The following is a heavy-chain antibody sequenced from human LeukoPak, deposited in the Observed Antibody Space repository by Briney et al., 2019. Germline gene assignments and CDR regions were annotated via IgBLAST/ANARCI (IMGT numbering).Heavy chain of an antibody. CDR3: ARPPAAADTLSNWYFDL. CDR1: GFSFTGHW. CDR2: IYGGDSDT. J-gene: IGHJ2*01. D-gene: IGHD6-13*01. V-gene: IGHV5-51*01. Sequence: GESLKISCKGSGFSFTGHWIGWVRQLPGKGLEWMGIIYGGDSDTRYSPSFQGQVTISADKSITTACLQWSSLKTSDTAMYYCARPPAAADTLSNWYFDLWGRGTLVTVSS.